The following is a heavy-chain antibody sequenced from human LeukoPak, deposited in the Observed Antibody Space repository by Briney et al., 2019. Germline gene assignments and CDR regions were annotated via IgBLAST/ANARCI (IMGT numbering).Heavy chain of an antibody. J-gene: IGHJ4*02. V-gene: IGHV4-59*01. CDR3: ASRSIRLWPTVDY. D-gene: IGHD5-18*01. CDR1: SGAISSYY. CDR2: IYYSGST. Sequence: PSETLSLTCTVPSGAISSYYWSWIRQPPGKGLEWIGYIYYSGSTNYNPSLKSRVTISVDTSKNQFSLKLSSVTAADTAVYYCASRSIRLWPTVDYWGQGTLVTVSS.